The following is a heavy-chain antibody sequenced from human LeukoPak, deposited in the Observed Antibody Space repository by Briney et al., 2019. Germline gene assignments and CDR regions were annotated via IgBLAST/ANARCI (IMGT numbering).Heavy chain of an antibody. V-gene: IGHV3-21*06. D-gene: IGHD1-14*01. CDR1: GLTFSTSG. CDR2: IGPTGFDR. CDR3: ATETNGRHYDY. J-gene: IGHJ4*02. Sequence: PGGSLRLSCTTSGLTFSTSGFNWVRQAPGKGLEWVASIGPTGFDRYHADSIKGRFTISRDNANNFLYLQMDSLRAEDTAVYYCATETNGRHYDYWGQGTLLTVSS.